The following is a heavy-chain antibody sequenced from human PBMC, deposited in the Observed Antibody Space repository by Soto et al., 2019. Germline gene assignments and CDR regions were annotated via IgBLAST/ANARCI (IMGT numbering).Heavy chain of an antibody. D-gene: IGHD1-26*01. CDR2: IYYSGST. CDR3: ASRPFFGVGATYAAAFDI. V-gene: IGHV4-39*01. Sequence: SETLSLTCTVSGGSISSSSYYWGWIRQPPGKGLEWIGSIYYSGSTYYNPSLKSRVTISVDTSKNQFFLKLSSVTAADTAVYYCASRPFFGVGATYAAAFDIWGQGTMVTVSS. CDR1: GGSISSSSYY. J-gene: IGHJ3*02.